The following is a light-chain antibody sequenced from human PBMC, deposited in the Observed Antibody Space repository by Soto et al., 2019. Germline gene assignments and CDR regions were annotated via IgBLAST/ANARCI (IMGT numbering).Light chain of an antibody. Sequence: EIVLTQSPATLSLSPGERATLSCRVSQSVDRYLAWYQQKPGQAPRLLISDASNRAAGIPARFSGSWSGTDFALTISSLEPEDFEVYYCLQRRDWPPITFCQGTRLEIK. CDR3: LQRRDWPPIT. CDR1: QSVDRY. J-gene: IGKJ5*01. V-gene: IGKV3-11*01. CDR2: DAS.